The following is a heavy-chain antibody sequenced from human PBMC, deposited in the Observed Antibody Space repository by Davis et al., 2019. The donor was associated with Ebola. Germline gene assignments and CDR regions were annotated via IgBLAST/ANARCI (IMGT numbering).Heavy chain of an antibody. CDR1: GFTFSNAW. J-gene: IGHJ5*02. CDR2: IKSKTDGETT. Sequence: PGGSLRLSCAASGFTFSNAWMSWVRQAPGKGLEWVGRIKSKTDGETTEYAAPVKGRFTISRDDSKNTLYLQMNSLKTEDTAVYYCATLMVRMQVWPWGQGTLVTVSS. D-gene: IGHD5-18*01. V-gene: IGHV3-15*01. CDR3: ATLMVRMQVWP.